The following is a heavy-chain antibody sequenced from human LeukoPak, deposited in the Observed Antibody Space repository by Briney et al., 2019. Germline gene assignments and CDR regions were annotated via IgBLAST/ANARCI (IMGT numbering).Heavy chain of an antibody. CDR2: ISAYNGNT. CDR1: GYTFTSYG. V-gene: IGHV1-18*01. CDR3: ARAHQQLDAFDI. D-gene: IGHD6-13*01. J-gene: IGHJ3*02. Sequence: ASVKVSCKSSGYTFTSYGISWVRQAPGQGLEWMGWISAYNGNTNYAQKLQGRVTMTTDTSTSTAYMELRSLRSDDTAVYYCARAHQQLDAFDIWGQGTMVTVSS.